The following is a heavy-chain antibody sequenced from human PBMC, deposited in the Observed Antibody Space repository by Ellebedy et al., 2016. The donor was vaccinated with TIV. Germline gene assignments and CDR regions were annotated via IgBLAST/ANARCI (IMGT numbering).Heavy chain of an antibody. CDR3: ARYSSSWYFPGDAFDI. V-gene: IGHV3-7*01. CDR1: GFTFSSYW. Sequence: GESLKISXAASGFTFSSYWMSWVRQAPGKGLEWVANIKQDGSEKYYVDSVKGRFTISRDNAKNSLYLQMNSLRAEDTAVYYCARYSSSWYFPGDAFDIWGQGTMVTVSS. D-gene: IGHD6-13*01. J-gene: IGHJ3*02. CDR2: IKQDGSEK.